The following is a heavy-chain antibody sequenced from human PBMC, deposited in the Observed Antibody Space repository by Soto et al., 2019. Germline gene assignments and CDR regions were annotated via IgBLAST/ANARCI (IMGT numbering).Heavy chain of an antibody. D-gene: IGHD3-10*01. CDR1: GVTFSSNA. CDR3: ARGSTESYPGSRIFDF. J-gene: IGHJ4*02. V-gene: IGHV3-23*01. Sequence: PGGSLRLSCAASGVTFSSNAMSWVRQAGGDGLQWVATITDNSGDAKYADSVRGRFVISRDNSKKTLYLQMTSLTAEDSAMYFCARGSTESYPGSRIFDFCGRGTLVTVSS. CDR2: ITDNSGDA.